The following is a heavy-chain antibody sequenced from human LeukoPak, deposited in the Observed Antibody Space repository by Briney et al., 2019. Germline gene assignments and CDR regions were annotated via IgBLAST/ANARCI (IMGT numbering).Heavy chain of an antibody. J-gene: IGHJ4*02. D-gene: IGHD3-9*01. V-gene: IGHV3-23*01. CDR2: ILGSGGST. CDR3: AKLGYYDVLTGYYVPDY. Sequence: GGSLRLSCAASGFTFSNYAMSWVRQAPGKGLEWVSAILGSGGSTYYADSVKGRFTVSRDNSKSTLYLQMKSLRAQDTALYYCAKLGYYDVLTGYYVPDYWGQGTLVTVSS. CDR1: GFTFSNYA.